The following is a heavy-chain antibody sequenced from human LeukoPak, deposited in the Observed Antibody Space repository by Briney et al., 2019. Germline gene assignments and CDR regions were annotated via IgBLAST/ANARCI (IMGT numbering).Heavy chain of an antibody. Sequence: PSETLSLTCTVSGGSISSYYWSWIRQPAGKGLDWIGRIYTSGSTNYNPPLKSRVTMSVDTSKNQLSLKLSSVTAADTAVYYCARDYDFWSGSHYYYYMDVWGKGTTVTVSS. CDR1: GGSISSYY. V-gene: IGHV4-4*07. D-gene: IGHD3-3*01. CDR2: IYTSGST. CDR3: ARDYDFWSGSHYYYYMDV. J-gene: IGHJ6*03.